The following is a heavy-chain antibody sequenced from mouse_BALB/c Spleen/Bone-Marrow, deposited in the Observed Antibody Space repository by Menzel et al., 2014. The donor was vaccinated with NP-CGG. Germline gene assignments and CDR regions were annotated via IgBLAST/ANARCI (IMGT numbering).Heavy chain of an antibody. D-gene: IGHD2-4*01. CDR2: ILPGSGST. CDR3: ARGNDYGRFAY. Sequence: QVQLKESGAELMKPGASVKISCKATGYTFSSYWIEWVKQRPGHGLEWIGEILPGSGSTNYNEKFKGKATFTADTSSNTAYMQLSSLTSEDSAVYYCARGNDYGRFAYWGQGTLVTVSA. J-gene: IGHJ3*01. CDR1: GYTFSSYW. V-gene: IGHV1-9*01.